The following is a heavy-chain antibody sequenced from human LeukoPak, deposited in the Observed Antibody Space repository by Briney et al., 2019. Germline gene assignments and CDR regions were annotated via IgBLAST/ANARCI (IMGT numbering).Heavy chain of an antibody. CDR2: IYYSGST. J-gene: IGHJ4*02. CDR1: GGSISSGGYC. D-gene: IGHD1-26*01. CDR3: ARETDYSGSSTFDY. V-gene: IGHV4-31*03. Sequence: PSETLSLTCTVSGGSISSGGYCWSWIRQHPGKGLEWIGYIYYSGSTYYNPSLKSRVTISVDTSKNQFSLKLSSVTAADTAVYYCARETDYSGSSTFDYWGQGTLVTVSS.